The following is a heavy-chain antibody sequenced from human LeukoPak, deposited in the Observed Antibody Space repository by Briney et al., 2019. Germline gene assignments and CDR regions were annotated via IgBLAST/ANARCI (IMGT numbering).Heavy chain of an antibody. CDR2: INAGNGNT. V-gene: IGHV1-3*01. Sequence: ASVKVSCKASGYTFTSYAMHWVRQAPGQRLEWMGWINAGNGNTKYSQKFQGRVTIIRDTSASTAYMELSSLRSEDTAVHYCASGGDIVATEMNYWGQGTLVTVSS. D-gene: IGHD5-12*01. CDR1: GYTFTSYA. J-gene: IGHJ4*02. CDR3: ASGGDIVATEMNY.